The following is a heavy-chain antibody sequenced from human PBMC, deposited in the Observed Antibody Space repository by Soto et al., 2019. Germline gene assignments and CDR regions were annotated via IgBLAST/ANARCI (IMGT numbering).Heavy chain of an antibody. CDR1: GFTFSSYA. CDR3: AMVLYYDFWSGYFSFDY. J-gene: IGHJ4*02. Sequence: GGSLRLSCAASGFTFSSYAMSWVRQAPGKGLEWVSAISGSGGSTYYADSVKGRFTISRDNSKNTLYLKMNSLRAEDTAVYYCAMVLYYDFWSGYFSFDYWGQGTLVTVSS. D-gene: IGHD3-3*01. V-gene: IGHV3-23*01. CDR2: ISGSGGST.